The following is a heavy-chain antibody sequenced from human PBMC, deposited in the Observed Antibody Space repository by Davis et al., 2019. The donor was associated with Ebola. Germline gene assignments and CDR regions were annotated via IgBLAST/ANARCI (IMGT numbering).Heavy chain of an antibody. CDR3: ARGGPYYYDSSGYFNY. D-gene: IGHD3-22*01. V-gene: IGHV1-2*02. Sequence: ASVKVSCKASGYTFTGYYMHWVRQAPGQGLEWMGWINPSSSGTTYAQRFQGRVTMTGDTSISTAYMDLSRLTSDDTAVYYCARGGPYYYDSSGYFNYWGQGSLVTVSS. CDR1: GYTFTGYY. CDR2: INPSSSGT. J-gene: IGHJ4*02.